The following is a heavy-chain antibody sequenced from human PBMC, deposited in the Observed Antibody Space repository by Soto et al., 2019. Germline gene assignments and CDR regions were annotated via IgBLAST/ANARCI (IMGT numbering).Heavy chain of an antibody. CDR3: AHKAVRGAAMDV. Sequence: QITLKESGPTLVKPTQTLTLTCTFSGFSLSTSGVGVGWIRQPPGKALEGLALIYWDNDERDSPSLKSRVTIPKETSKNEVVLTMTNMDPVDTGTYYCAHKAVRGAAMDVWGQGTAVTVSS. CDR2: IYWDNDE. J-gene: IGHJ6*02. CDR1: GFSLSTSGVG. D-gene: IGHD2-15*01. V-gene: IGHV2-5*02.